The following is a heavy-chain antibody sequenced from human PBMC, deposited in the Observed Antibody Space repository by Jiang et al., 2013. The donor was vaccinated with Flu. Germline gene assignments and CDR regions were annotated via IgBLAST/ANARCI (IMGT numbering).Heavy chain of an antibody. CDR1: GGSLSSSSYY. V-gene: IGHV4-39*01. CDR3: ARRYFGSGSYYPEAFDI. Sequence: GSGLVKPSETLSLTCTVSGGSLSSSSYYWGWIRQPPGKGLEWIGSIYYSGSTYYNPSLKSRVAISLDTSKNQFSLKLSSVTAADTAVYYCARRYFGSGSYYPEAFDIWGQGTMVTVSS. D-gene: IGHD3-10*01. CDR2: IYYSGST. J-gene: IGHJ3*02.